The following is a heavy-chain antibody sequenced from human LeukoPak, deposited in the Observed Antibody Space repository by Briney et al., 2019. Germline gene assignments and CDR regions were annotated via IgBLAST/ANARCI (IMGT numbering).Heavy chain of an antibody. J-gene: IGHJ4*02. Sequence: GGSLRLSCAASGFTFSSYAMSWVRQAPGTGLEWVSAISVIGSGTYYADSVKGRFTISRDNSKDTPYLQMNSLRAEDTAVYYCAKVHTTVGLYYFDYWGQGTLVTVSS. V-gene: IGHV3-23*01. CDR3: AKVHTTVGLYYFDY. CDR1: GFTFSSYA. D-gene: IGHD4-17*01. CDR2: ISVIGSGT.